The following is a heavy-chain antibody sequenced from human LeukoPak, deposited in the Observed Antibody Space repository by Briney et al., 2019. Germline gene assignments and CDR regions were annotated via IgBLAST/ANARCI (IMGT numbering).Heavy chain of an antibody. D-gene: IGHD3-3*01. CDR1: GVNFGSYG. V-gene: IGHV3-33*06. J-gene: IGHJ6*03. CDR2: IWYDGSSE. CDR3: AKDDNWRGSYNYYYMDV. Sequence: GGSLRLSCAASGVNFGSYGMHWVRQAPGKGLEWVAVIWYDGSSEQYADSVKGRFTISRDNSRDTLYLQMNSLRAEDTAVYYCAKDDNWRGSYNYYYMDVWGKGASVTVSS.